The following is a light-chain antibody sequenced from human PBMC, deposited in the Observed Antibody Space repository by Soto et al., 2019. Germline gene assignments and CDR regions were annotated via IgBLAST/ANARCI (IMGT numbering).Light chain of an antibody. CDR1: QNLASKY. CDR2: GAS. J-gene: IGKJ5*01. CDR3: QQYGST. Sequence: EDALTQSPGTLSLSPGERATLSCRAGQNLASKYLAWYQQKAGQAPRLLIYGASSRATGIPDMFSGSGSGTDFTLTISRLEPEDFAVYYCQQYGSTFGQGTRLEIK. V-gene: IGKV3-20*01.